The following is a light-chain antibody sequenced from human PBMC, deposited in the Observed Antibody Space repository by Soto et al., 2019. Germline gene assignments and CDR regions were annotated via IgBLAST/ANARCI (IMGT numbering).Light chain of an antibody. Sequence: QSALNQPPSVSGSPGQSVTISCTGTSTDFVSYNRVSWYQQPPGTAPKLIIYEASNRPSGVPDRFSESKSGNTASLTISGLRAEDEADYYCNSYTSSSLYVVGTGSKVTVL. J-gene: IGLJ1*01. CDR1: STDFVSYNR. V-gene: IGLV2-18*02. CDR2: EAS. CDR3: NSYTSSSLYV.